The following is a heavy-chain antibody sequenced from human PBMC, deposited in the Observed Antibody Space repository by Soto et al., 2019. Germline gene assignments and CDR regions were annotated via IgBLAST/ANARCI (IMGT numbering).Heavy chain of an antibody. CDR3: ARLGMSITALDTFDI. D-gene: IGHD1-20*01. CDR2: IGATSNPI. Sequence: EVQLVESGGGLVKPGGSLRLSCAASGFSFSSYSMNWVRQTPGKGLEWVASIGATSNPIFYSDSLKGRFTISRDNAKNSLFLQMNSLRAEDTAVYYCARLGMSITALDTFDIWGQGTMVTVSS. J-gene: IGHJ3*02. V-gene: IGHV3-21*01. CDR1: GFSFSSYS.